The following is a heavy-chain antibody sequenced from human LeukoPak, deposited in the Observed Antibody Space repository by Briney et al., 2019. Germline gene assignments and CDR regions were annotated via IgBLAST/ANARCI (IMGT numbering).Heavy chain of an antibody. Sequence: PSETLSLTCAVYGGSFRGYFWGWVRQTPGKGLEWLGEITHNGGTNYMPSLSGRVSVSQDVSKNQFSLKLSSVTAADTGVYYCAGGNSGSHWGDHYFYMDVWGKGTTVIVSS. V-gene: IGHV4-34*01. CDR3: AGGNSGSHWGDHYFYMDV. CDR2: ITHNGGT. CDR1: GGSFRGYF. J-gene: IGHJ6*03. D-gene: IGHD1-26*01.